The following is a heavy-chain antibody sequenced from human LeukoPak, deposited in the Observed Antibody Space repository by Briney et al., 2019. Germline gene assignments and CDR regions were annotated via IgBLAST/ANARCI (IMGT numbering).Heavy chain of an antibody. V-gene: IGHV3-7*01. CDR2: INQDGSQK. D-gene: IGHD3-10*01. CDR3: ARPSPNYFGSGSYYRADY. CDR1: GFPLTSYW. J-gene: IGHJ4*02. Sequence: GGPLRLSCAASGFPLTSYWMTWVRQAPGKGLEWVANINQDGSQKYYVDSVKGRFTISRDNAKNSLYLQMNSLRAEDTAVYYCARPSPNYFGSGSYYRADYWGQGTLLTVSS.